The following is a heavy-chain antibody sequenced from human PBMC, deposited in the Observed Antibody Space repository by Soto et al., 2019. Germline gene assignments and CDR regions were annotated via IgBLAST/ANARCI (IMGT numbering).Heavy chain of an antibody. Sequence: QVQLVQSGAEVKKPGASVKVSCKASGYTFTGYYMHWVRQAPGQGLEWMGWINPNSGGANYAQKFQGLVTITRDTSISTAYMKLSRLRSDDTSVAYCARDLGRYSYEPTCFDLWGRGTLVTVSS. CDR2: INPNSGGA. V-gene: IGHV1-2*04. CDR3: ARDLGRYSYEPTCFDL. CDR1: GYTFTGYY. D-gene: IGHD5-18*01. J-gene: IGHJ2*01.